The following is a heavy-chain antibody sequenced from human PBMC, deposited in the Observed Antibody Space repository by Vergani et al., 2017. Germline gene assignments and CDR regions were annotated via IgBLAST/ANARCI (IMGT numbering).Heavy chain of an antibody. CDR1: GFTFSSYS. CDR3: ARERQVAGTIRRHLDC. D-gene: IGHD6-19*01. V-gene: IGHV3-21*01. CDR2: ISSSSSYI. Sequence: EVQLVESGGGLVKPGGSLRLSCAASGFTFSSYSMNWVCQAPGKGLEWVSSISSSSSYIYYADSVKGRFTISRDNAKNSLYLQMNSLRAEDTAVYYCARERQVAGTIRRHLDCWGQGTLVTVSS. J-gene: IGHJ4*02.